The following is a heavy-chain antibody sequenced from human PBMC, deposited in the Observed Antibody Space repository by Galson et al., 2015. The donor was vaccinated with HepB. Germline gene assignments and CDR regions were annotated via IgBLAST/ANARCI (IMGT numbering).Heavy chain of an antibody. V-gene: IGHV1-2*02. CDR2: INPTNGGT. CDR3: ARVAEGDCSGGICFSTPDFFFDY. D-gene: IGHD2-15*01. J-gene: IGHJ4*02. Sequence: SVKVSCKASGYTFTGYYIHWVRLAPGQGLEWMGWINPTNGGTNYAQMFQGRVTMSSDTSTSTAYMELSRLMSDDTAVYYCARVAEGDCSGGICFSTPDFFFDYWGQGTLV. CDR1: GYTFTGYY.